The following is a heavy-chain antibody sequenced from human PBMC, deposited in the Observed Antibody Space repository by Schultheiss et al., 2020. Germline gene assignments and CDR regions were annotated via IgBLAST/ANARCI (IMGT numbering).Heavy chain of an antibody. CDR2: INHSGST. CDR3: ARVSSYDFWSGYSNYYGMDV. V-gene: IGHV4-34*01. Sequence: SETLSLTCAVYGGSFSGHYWSWIRQPPGKGLEWIGEINHSGSTNYNPSLKSRVTISLDTSKNQFSLKLSSVTAADTAVYYCARVSSYDFWSGYSNYYGMDVWGQGTTVTVSS. J-gene: IGHJ6*02. D-gene: IGHD3-3*01. CDR1: GGSFSGHY.